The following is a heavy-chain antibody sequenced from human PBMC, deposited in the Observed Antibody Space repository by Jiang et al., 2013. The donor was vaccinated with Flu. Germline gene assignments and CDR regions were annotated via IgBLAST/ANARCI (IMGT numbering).Heavy chain of an antibody. J-gene: IGHJ4*02. Sequence: KPTQTLTLTCTVSGFSLNTYGVGVGWVRQPPGKALEWLALIYWDADERYSPSLRSRLTITKDSSKNRVVLRMTNMDPVDTATYFCAQRPPGGSYLDWWGQGTLVTVSS. D-gene: IGHD3-16*01. CDR1: GFSLNTYGVG. CDR3: AQRPPGGSYLDW. CDR2: IYWDADE. V-gene: IGHV2-5*02.